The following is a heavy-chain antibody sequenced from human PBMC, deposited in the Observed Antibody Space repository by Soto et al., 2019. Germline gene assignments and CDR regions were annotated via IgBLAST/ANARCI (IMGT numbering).Heavy chain of an antibody. CDR1: GFTFSSYG. Sequence: QVQLVESGGGVVQPGRSLRLSCAASGFTFSSYGMHWVRQAPGKGLEWVAVISYDGSNKYYADSVKGRFTISRDNSKNTLCLQMNSLRAEDTAVDYCAKEGRGTIFGVVIQDYYYYCGMDVWGQGTTVTVSS. D-gene: IGHD3-3*01. CDR3: AKEGRGTIFGVVIQDYYYYCGMDV. CDR2: ISYDGSNK. V-gene: IGHV3-30*18. J-gene: IGHJ6*02.